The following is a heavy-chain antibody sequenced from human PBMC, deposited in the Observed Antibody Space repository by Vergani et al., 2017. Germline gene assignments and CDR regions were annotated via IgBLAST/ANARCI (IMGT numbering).Heavy chain of an antibody. CDR2: ISGSGGST. J-gene: IGHJ4*02. CDR3: AKDRSGGYYGPVGLLDY. CDR1: GFTFSSYA. Sequence: EVQLLESGGGLVQPGGSLRLSCAASGFTFSSYAMSWVRQAPGKGLEWVSAISGSGGSTYYADSVKGRFTISRDNSKNTLYLQMNSLRAEDTAVYYCAKDRSGGYYGPVGLLDYWGQGTLVTVSS. D-gene: IGHD1-26*01. V-gene: IGHV3-23*01.